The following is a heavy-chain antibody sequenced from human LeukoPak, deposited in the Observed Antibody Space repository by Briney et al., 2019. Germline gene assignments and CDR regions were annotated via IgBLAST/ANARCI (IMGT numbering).Heavy chain of an antibody. V-gene: IGHV3-30*02. Sequence: PGGSLRLSCAASGFTFSSYGMHWVRQAPGKGLEWVAFIRYDGSNKYYADSVKGRFTISRDNSKNTLYLQMNSLRAEDTAVYYCAKPPVCSGGSCHHYNDAFDIWGQGTMVTVSS. CDR1: GFTFSSYG. CDR3: AKPPVCSGGSCHHYNDAFDI. D-gene: IGHD2-15*01. CDR2: IRYDGSNK. J-gene: IGHJ3*02.